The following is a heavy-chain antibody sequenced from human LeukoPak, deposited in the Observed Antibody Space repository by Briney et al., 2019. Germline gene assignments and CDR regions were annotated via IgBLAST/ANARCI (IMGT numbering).Heavy chain of an antibody. J-gene: IGHJ6*04. V-gene: IGHV4-30-2*01. CDR3: VRGGAVPAANPVHYYYYGMDV. CDR1: GGSISSGGYS. Sequence: TSETLSLTCPVSGGSISSGGYSWDWIRQPPGKGLEWIGYIDLGGSTYYNPSLKARVTISVDRSNNEFSLKLSFVPAADPAVYYCVRGGAVPAANPVHYYYYGMDVWGKGTTVAVSS. D-gene: IGHD2-2*01. CDR2: IDLGGST.